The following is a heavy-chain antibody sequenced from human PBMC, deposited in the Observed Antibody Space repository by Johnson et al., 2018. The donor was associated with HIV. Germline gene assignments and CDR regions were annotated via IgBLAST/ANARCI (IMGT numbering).Heavy chain of an antibody. J-gene: IGHJ3*02. V-gene: IGHV3-9*01. CDR3: AKDPSRELLGAFDI. D-gene: IGHD1-26*01. CDR2: ISWNSGSI. CDR1: GFTFDDYA. Sequence: VQLVESGGGLVQPGRSLRLSCAASGFTFDDYAMHWVRQAPGKGLEWVSGISWNSGSIGYADSVKGRFTISRDKAKNSLYLQMNSLRAEDTALYYCAKDPSRELLGAFDIWGQGTMVTVSS.